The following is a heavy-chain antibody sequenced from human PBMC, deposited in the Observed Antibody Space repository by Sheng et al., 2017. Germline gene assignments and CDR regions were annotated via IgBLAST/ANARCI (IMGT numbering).Heavy chain of an antibody. V-gene: IGHV3-30*18. CDR2: ISYDGSNK. J-gene: IGHJ4*01. CDR1: GFTFSSYG. D-gene: IGHD3-3*01. CDR3: AKGYYDFWSGYFGATYYFDY. Sequence: QVQLVESGGGVVQPGRSPRLSCAASGFTFSSYGMHWVRQAPGKGLEWVAVISYDGSNKYYADSVKGRFTISRDNSKNTLYLQMNSLRAEDTAVYYCAKGYYDFWSGYFGATYYFDYWG.